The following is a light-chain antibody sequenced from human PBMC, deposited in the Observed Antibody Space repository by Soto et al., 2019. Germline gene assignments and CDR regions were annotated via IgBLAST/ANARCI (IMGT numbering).Light chain of an antibody. V-gene: IGKV3-15*01. J-gene: IGKJ1*01. CDR3: EQYNNWPWT. CDR2: AAS. CDR1: QSISNN. Sequence: EIVMTQSPATLSVSPGERATLSCRASQSISNNVAWYQQKPGQAPRLLIYAASTRAIAIPARFSGSGSGTEFTLTISSLQSEDIALYYYEQYNNWPWTFGQGTKVEIK.